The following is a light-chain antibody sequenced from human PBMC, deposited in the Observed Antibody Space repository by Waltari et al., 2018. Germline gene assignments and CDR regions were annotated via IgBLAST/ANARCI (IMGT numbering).Light chain of an antibody. CDR1: NIGSQR. CDR2: DDN. J-gene: IGLJ2*01. V-gene: IGLV3-21*02. CDR3: QVWDSSSDQVV. Sequence: SYVLTQAPSVSVAPGQTATITCGGANIGSQRGHGYQEKSGQAPSLVVNDDNDRASGSPERFSGAHFGRMATLTISGVEAGDEADYYCQVWDSSSDQVVFGGGTKLTVL.